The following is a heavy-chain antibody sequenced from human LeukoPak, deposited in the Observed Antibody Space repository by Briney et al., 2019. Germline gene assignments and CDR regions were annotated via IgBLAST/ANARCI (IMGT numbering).Heavy chain of an antibody. V-gene: IGHV4-61*01. CDR3: AREVRYFDWLATYDY. Sequence: SETLSLTCTVSGGSVSSGSYYWSWIRQPPGKGLGWIGYIYYSGSTNYNPSLKSRVTISVDTSKNQFSLKLSSVTAADTAVYYCAREVRYFDWLATYDYWGQGTLVTVSS. CDR1: GGSVSSGSYY. J-gene: IGHJ4*02. D-gene: IGHD3-9*01. CDR2: IYYSGST.